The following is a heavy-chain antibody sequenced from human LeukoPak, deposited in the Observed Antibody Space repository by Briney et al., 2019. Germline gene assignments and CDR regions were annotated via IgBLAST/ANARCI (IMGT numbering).Heavy chain of an antibody. V-gene: IGHV3-21*01. CDR2: ISSSSSYI. D-gene: IGHD5-12*01. J-gene: IGHJ4*02. Sequence: GGSLRLSCAASGFTFSSYSMNWVRQAPGKGLEWVSSISSSSSYIYYADSVKGRFTISRDNAKNSLYLQMNSLRAEDTAVYYCARDRDIVATIFYYWGQGTLVTVSS. CDR3: ARDRDIVATIFYY. CDR1: GFTFSSYS.